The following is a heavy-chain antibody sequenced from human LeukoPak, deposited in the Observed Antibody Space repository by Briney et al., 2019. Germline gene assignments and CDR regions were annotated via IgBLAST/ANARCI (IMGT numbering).Heavy chain of an antibody. CDR3: ARVSSSWYWNDAFDI. CDR1: GGSISSYY. D-gene: IGHD6-13*01. Sequence: SETLSLTCTVSGGSISSYYWSWIRQPPGKGLEWMGFIYYSGSTNSNPSLKSRATISVDTSKNQFSLKLSSVTAADTAVYYCARVSSSWYWNDAFDIWGQGTMVTVSS. J-gene: IGHJ3*02. V-gene: IGHV4-59*01. CDR2: IYYSGST.